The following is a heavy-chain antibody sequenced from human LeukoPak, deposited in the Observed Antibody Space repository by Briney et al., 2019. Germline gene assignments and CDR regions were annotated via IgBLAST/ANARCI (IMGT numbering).Heavy chain of an antibody. V-gene: IGHV4-38-2*02. CDR2: IYHSGNT. CDR3: ARAGYGDSDFDY. D-gene: IGHD4-17*01. CDR1: GYSISTSYY. J-gene: IGHJ4*02. Sequence: SETLSLTCTVSGYSISTSYYWGWIRQPPGQGLEWIGSIYHSGNTYYNPSLKSRVTISVDTSKNQFSLKLNSVTAADTAVYYCARAGYGDSDFDYWGQGTLVTVSS.